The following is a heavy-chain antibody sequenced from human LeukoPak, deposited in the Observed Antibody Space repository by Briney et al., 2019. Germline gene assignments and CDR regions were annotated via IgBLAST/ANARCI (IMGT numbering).Heavy chain of an antibody. J-gene: IGHJ4*02. CDR3: AKPPTYYYDSSGYPFDY. Sequence: GGSLRLSCAASGFTFSSYAMSWVRQAPGKGLEWVSAISGSGGSTYYADSVKGRFTISRDNSKNTLYLQMNSLRAEDTAVYYCAKPPTYYYDSSGYPFDYWGQGTLVTASS. CDR2: ISGSGGST. CDR1: GFTFSSYA. D-gene: IGHD3-22*01. V-gene: IGHV3-23*01.